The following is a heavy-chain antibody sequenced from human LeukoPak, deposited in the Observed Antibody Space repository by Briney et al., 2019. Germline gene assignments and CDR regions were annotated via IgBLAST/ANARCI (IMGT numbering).Heavy chain of an antibody. CDR3: ARSTAEQYYYYYYYMDV. V-gene: IGHV1-2*02. D-gene: IGHD1/OR15-1a*01. J-gene: IGHJ6*03. CDR1: GYTFTDYY. Sequence: ASVKVSCKASGYTFTDYYMHWVRQAPGEGLEWVGWINPNSGGTNYAQKFQGRVTMTRDTSISTAYMELSRLRSDDTAVYYCARSTAEQYYYYYYYMDVWGKGTTVTISS. CDR2: INPNSGGT.